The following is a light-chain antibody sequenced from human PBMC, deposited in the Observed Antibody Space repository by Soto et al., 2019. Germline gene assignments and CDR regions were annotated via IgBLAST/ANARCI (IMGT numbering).Light chain of an antibody. J-gene: IGKJ2*01. Sequence: DIQMTQSPSSLSASVGDRVTITCRASQGISTYLVWYQQRQGRAPKLLISDASSLLSGVPSRFSGSGSGTDFTLTISSLHPEDFATYYCQQSYRTPYTFGQGTKLETK. CDR1: QGISTY. CDR2: DAS. V-gene: IGKV1-39*01. CDR3: QQSYRTPYT.